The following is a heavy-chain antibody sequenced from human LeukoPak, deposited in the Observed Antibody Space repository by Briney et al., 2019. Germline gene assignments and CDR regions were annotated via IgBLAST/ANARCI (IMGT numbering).Heavy chain of an antibody. CDR2: ISSSSSCI. CDR3: ARGEEKATITALDS. D-gene: IGHD5-24*01. J-gene: IGHJ4*02. V-gene: IGHV3-21*01. CDR1: GFTFSNYD. Sequence: PGGSLRLSCAASGFTFSNYDMHWVRQAPGKGLELVSAISSSSSCIYYADSIKGRFTISRDNAENSLYLQMDSLRAVDTAVYFCARGEEKATITALDSWGQGTLVTVSS.